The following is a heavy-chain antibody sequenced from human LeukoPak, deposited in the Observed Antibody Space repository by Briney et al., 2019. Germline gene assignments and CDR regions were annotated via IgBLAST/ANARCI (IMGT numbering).Heavy chain of an antibody. D-gene: IGHD6-13*01. CDR2: IWYDGSNK. CDR1: GFTFSSYG. CDR3: ARELSSSSWYYYYYGMDV. Sequence: GGSLRLSCAASGFTFSSYGMHWVRQAPGKGLEWVAVIWYDGSNKYYADSVKGRFTISRDNSKNTLYLQMNSLRAEDTAVYYCARELSSSSWYYYYYGMDVWGQGTTVTVSS. J-gene: IGHJ6*02. V-gene: IGHV3-33*01.